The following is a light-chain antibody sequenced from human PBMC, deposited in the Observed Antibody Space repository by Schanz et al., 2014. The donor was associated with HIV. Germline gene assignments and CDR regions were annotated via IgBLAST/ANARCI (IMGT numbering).Light chain of an antibody. CDR3: QQYGSSPFT. J-gene: IGKJ3*01. CDR1: QSINSNF. CDR2: GAS. Sequence: EIVLTQSPGSLSLSPGDRATLSCRASQSINSNFLAWYQQTPGQAPRLLIYGASTRATGIPDRFSGSGSGTDFTLTISRLEPEDFAVYYCQQYGSSPFTFGPGTKVDIK. V-gene: IGKV3-20*01.